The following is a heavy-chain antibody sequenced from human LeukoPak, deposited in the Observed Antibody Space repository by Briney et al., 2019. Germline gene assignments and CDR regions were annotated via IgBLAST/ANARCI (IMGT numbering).Heavy chain of an antibody. V-gene: IGHV3-23*01. D-gene: IGHD1-26*01. Sequence: GGSLRLSCAASGFTFSSYAMSWVSQAPGEWLEWASEISGSGGSTNYADSVKGRFTLSTATSKHTLYQQTTRLRTEGPGVYYLAKLPLTIVGGKTNYFDFWGQGTLVTVSP. J-gene: IGHJ4*02. CDR1: GFTFSSYA. CDR3: AKLPLTIVGGKTNYFDF. CDR2: ISGSGGST.